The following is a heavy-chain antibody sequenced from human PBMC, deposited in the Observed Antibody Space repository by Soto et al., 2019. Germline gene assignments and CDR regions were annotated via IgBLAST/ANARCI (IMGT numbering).Heavy chain of an antibody. D-gene: IGHD3-22*01. V-gene: IGHV5-51*01. Sequence: PGESLKISCKGSGYSFTTSWIGWVRQMPGKGLKWMGIIYPGDSDTRYSLSFQGQVTISADKSITTAYLQWSSLKASDTAMYYCARLSYYDSSGYYGMDVWGQGTTVTVSS. J-gene: IGHJ6*02. CDR2: IYPGDSDT. CDR3: ARLSYYDSSGYYGMDV. CDR1: GYSFTTSW.